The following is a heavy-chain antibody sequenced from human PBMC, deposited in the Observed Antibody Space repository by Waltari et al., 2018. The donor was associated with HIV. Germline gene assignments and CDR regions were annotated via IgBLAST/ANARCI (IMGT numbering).Heavy chain of an antibody. J-gene: IGHJ5*02. V-gene: IGHV3-33*01. CDR2: RWYEGSKK. CDR3: ARGEGGYTYGYNWLDL. CDR1: GFSLSSYG. D-gene: IGHD1-26*01. Sequence: QVQVVESGGSLVQPGWSRRLSCAASGFSLSSYGMHWVRQAPGKGLEWVELRWYEGSKKYYGDSVKGRFTIFSDKSKNTVFLQMTRLRVEDTATYYCARGEGGYTYGYNWLDLWGQGTVVTVSS.